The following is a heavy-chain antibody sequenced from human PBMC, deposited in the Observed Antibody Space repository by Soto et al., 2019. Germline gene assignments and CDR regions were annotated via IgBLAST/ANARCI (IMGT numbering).Heavy chain of an antibody. Sequence: PSETLSLTCTVSGGSISSSSYYWGWIRQPPGKGLEWIGSIYYSGSTYYNPSLKSRVTISVDTSKDQFSLKLSSVTAADTAVYYCARSYDGYFDYWGQGTLVTVSS. J-gene: IGHJ4*02. CDR1: GGSISSSSYY. CDR2: IYYSGST. D-gene: IGHD5-12*01. CDR3: ARSYDGYFDY. V-gene: IGHV4-39*01.